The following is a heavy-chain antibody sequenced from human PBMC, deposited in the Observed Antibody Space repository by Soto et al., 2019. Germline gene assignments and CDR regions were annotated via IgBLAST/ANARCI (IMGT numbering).Heavy chain of an antibody. V-gene: IGHV1-8*01. Sequence: GASGEVSCTASGYTFPSYDINWGGQAPGQGLEWMGWMNPNSGNTGYAQKFQGRVTMTRTTSISTAYMELSSLRSEDTAVYYCAREGVVVVAAIQMGMDVWGQGTTVTVSS. CDR1: GYTFPSYD. CDR2: MNPNSGNT. J-gene: IGHJ6*02. D-gene: IGHD2-15*01. CDR3: AREGVVVVAAIQMGMDV.